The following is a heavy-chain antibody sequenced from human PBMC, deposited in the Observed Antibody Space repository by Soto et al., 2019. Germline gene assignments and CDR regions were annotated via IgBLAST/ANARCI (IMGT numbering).Heavy chain of an antibody. CDR3: ASKKAYYGAGIQPYYYYGMDV. D-gene: IGHD3-10*01. CDR2: IIPIFGTA. V-gene: IGHV1-69*06. CDR1: GGTFSSYA. Sequence: ASVKVSCKASGGTFSSYAISWVRQAPGQGLEWMGGIIPIFGTANYAQKFQGRVTITADKSTSTAYMELSSLRSGDTAVYYCASKKAYYGAGIQPYYYYGMDVWGQGTTVTVSS. J-gene: IGHJ6*02.